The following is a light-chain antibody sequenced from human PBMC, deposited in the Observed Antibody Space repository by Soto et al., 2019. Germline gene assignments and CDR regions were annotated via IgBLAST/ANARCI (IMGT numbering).Light chain of an antibody. CDR1: QSVGTN. Sequence: EIVMTQSPATLSVSPGERATLSCRASQSVGTNLAWYQQRPGQAPGLLISGASTRATGIPARFSGSGSGTDFTLTISSLQSEDFAIYYCHQYDDWPQVTFGGGTKLEVK. CDR3: HQYDDWPQVT. CDR2: GAS. J-gene: IGKJ4*01. V-gene: IGKV3-15*01.